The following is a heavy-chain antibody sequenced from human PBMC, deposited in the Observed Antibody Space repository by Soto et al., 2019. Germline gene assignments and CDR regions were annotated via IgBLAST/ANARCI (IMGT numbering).Heavy chain of an antibody. CDR1: GYTFTSYA. D-gene: IGHD2-15*01. J-gene: IGHJ6*02. CDR3: ARYRHCSGDSCKYYYIMDV. Sequence: ASVKVSCKASGYTFTSYAMHWVRQAPGQRLEWMGWINAGNGHTKYSQKFQGRVTITRDTSASTAYMELSSLGSDDTAVYFCARYRHCSGDSCKYYYIMDVRGQGTTVTVSS. V-gene: IGHV1-3*01. CDR2: INAGNGHT.